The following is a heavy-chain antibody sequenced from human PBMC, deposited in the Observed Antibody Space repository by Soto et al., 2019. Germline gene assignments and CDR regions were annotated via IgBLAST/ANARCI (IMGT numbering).Heavy chain of an antibody. J-gene: IGHJ4*02. V-gene: IGHV3-64D*06. CDR2: ISHNGVST. CDR3: VKDRWVDY. Sequence: PGGSLRLSCSVSGFVINSYAMHWVRQAPGKGLEYVSSISHNGVSTYYADSVRGRFTISRDNSKNTLYLQMSSLRNEDTAVYYCVKDRWVDYWGQGTLVTVSS. CDR1: GFVINSYA. D-gene: IGHD1-26*01.